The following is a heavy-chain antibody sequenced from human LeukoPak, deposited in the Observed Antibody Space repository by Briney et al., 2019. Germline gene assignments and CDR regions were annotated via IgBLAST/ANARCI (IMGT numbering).Heavy chain of an antibody. CDR2: ISGSGNTK. Sequence: GGSLRLSCAASGFIFSNYEMTWVRQAPGKGLEWVSYISGSGNTKYYADSVTGRFTISRDKAKNPMYLQMNSLRAEDTAVYYCARTLAGTTSFHYGMDVWGQGTTVTVSS. V-gene: IGHV3-48*03. CDR1: GFIFSNYE. J-gene: IGHJ6*02. CDR3: ARTLAGTTSFHYGMDV. D-gene: IGHD1-7*01.